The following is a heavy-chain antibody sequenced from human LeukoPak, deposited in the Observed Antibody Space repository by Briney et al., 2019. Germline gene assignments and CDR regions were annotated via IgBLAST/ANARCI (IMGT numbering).Heavy chain of an antibody. CDR3: ARDFSSSSGVYYYYYMDV. D-gene: IGHD6-6*01. J-gene: IGHJ6*03. V-gene: IGHV4-39*07. Sequence: TSETLSLTCTVSGASISSGSYYWGWIRQPPGKGLEWIGSIYYSGSTYYNPSLKSRLTISVDSSKNHFSLKLSSVTAADTAVYYCARDFSSSSGVYYYYYMDVWGKGTTVTVSS. CDR2: IYYSGST. CDR1: GASISSGSYY.